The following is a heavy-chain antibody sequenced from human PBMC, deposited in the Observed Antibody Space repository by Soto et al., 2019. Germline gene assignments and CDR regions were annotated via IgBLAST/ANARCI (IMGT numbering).Heavy chain of an antibody. CDR2: IYYSGST. J-gene: IGHJ4*02. D-gene: IGHD2-2*01. V-gene: IGHV4-39*01. CDR1: GGSISSSTYY. CDR3: ARLCSSTSCNYDY. Sequence: SETLSLTCTISGGSISSSTYYWGWIRQPPGKGLEWIGSIYYSGSTYCNPSLKSRVTISVDTSKNQFSLKLTSVTAADTAVYYCARLCSSTSCNYDYWGQGALVTVSS.